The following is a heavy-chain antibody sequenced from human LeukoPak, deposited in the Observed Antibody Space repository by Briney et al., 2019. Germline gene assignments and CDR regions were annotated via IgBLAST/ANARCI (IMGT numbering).Heavy chain of an antibody. D-gene: IGHD5-24*01. J-gene: IGHJ3*02. CDR3: ARGLQETLAWLKALSAFDI. CDR2: ISAYNGNT. V-gene: IGHV1-18*01. CDR1: GYTFTSYG. Sequence: ASVKVSCKASGYTFTSYGISWVRQAPGQGLEWMGCISAYNGNTNYAQKLQGRVTMSTDTSTSTGYMELRSLRSDDTAVYYCARGLQETLAWLKALSAFDIWGQGTMVTVSS.